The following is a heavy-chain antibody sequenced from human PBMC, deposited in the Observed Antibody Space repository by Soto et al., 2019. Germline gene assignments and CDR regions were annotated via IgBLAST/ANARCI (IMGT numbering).Heavy chain of an antibody. J-gene: IGHJ6*02. Sequence: GGSLRLSCAASGFTFSSYAMHWVRQAPGKGLEWVAVISYDGSNKYYADSVKGRFTISRDNSKNTLYLQMNSLRAEDTAVYYCARGTTVVTHYYYYGMDVWGQGSTVTVSS. D-gene: IGHD4-17*01. V-gene: IGHV3-30-3*01. CDR1: GFTFSSYA. CDR3: ARGTTVVTHYYYYGMDV. CDR2: ISYDGSNK.